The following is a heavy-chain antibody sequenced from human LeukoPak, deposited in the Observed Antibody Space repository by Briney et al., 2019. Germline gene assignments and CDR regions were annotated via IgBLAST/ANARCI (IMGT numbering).Heavy chain of an antibody. CDR2: IYYSGST. J-gene: IGHJ3*02. D-gene: IGHD3-10*01. CDR3: ARHRTGMNKYGPYDAIDI. CDR1: GGSISSSNYY. Sequence: PSETLSLTCTVSGGSISSSNYYWGWIRQPPGKGLEWIGSIYYSGSTYYYPSLKSRVTISEDTSKNQFSLKLSSVTAADTAVYYRARHRTGMNKYGPYDAIDIWGQGTMVTVSS. V-gene: IGHV4-39*01.